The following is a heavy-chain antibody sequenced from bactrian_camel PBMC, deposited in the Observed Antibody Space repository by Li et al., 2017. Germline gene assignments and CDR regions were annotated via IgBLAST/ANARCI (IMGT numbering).Heavy chain of an antibody. CDR2: IDSDGST. Sequence: HVQLVESGGGSVQAGGSLRLSCTASGFTFDDSYMGWYRRAPGNECEMISTIDSDGSTYYSDSVKGRFTISQDRAKNMVYLQMNSLKPEDTAVYYCAAEDCWAGGQGTQVTVS. J-gene: IGHJ4*01. V-gene: IGHV3S63*01. D-gene: IGHD5*01. CDR1: GFTFDDSY.